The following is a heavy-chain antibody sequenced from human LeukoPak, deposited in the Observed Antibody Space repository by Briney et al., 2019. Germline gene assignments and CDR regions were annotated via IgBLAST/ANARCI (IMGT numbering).Heavy chain of an antibody. CDR1: GGSIRSYY. D-gene: IGHD2-15*01. Sequence: PSETLSLTCTVSGGSIRSYYWSWIRQPPGKGLEWIGHIYYSGSTNYNPSLKSRVSISVDTSKNQFSLELSSVTAADTAVYYCARDRGGRVDYWGQGTLVTVSS. CDR2: IYYSGST. CDR3: ARDRGGRVDY. V-gene: IGHV4-59*01. J-gene: IGHJ4*02.